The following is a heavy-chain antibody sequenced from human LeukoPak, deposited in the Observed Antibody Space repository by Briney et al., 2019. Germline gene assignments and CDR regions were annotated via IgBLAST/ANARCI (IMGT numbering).Heavy chain of an antibody. CDR1: GFTFSAHR. J-gene: IGHJ4*02. D-gene: IGHD2-21*02. Sequence: PGGSLRLSCAASGFTFSAHRMDWIRQAPGKGLEWIGRSGNKDNSYITHCAASVRDRFTFSRDESKNSVYLQMNSLKTEDTAVYYCAWGDAYCSGDCFSDWGQGTLVTVSA. V-gene: IGHV3-72*01. CDR2: SGNKDNSYIT. CDR3: AWGDAYCSGDCFSD.